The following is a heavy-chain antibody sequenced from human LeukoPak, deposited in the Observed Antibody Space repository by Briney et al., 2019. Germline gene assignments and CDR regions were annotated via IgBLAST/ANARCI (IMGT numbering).Heavy chain of an antibody. Sequence: ASVTVSCKASGYSFTNYGISWVRQAPGQGLEWMEWISPYNDNTNYAQKFQGRVTVTTDTSTTTAYMELRSLSSDDTAVYYCATTVIYDDSGEYFQHWGQGTLVTVSS. V-gene: IGHV1-18*01. J-gene: IGHJ1*01. CDR3: ATTVIYDDSGEYFQH. D-gene: IGHD3-22*01. CDR1: GYSFTNYG. CDR2: ISPYNDNT.